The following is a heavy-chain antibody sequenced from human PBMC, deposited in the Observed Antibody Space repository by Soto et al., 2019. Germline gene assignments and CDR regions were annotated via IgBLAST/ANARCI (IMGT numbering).Heavy chain of an antibody. CDR1: GGSFSGYN. CDR3: ARVRGYSYGYGPPWYYYGMDV. D-gene: IGHD5-18*01. CDR2: INHSGST. J-gene: IGHJ6*02. Sequence: PSETLSLTCAVYGGSFSGYNWSWIRQPPGKGREWIGEINHSGSTKYNPSTKSRVTISVEKTKNQFSLKLCSVTAADTAVYYCARVRGYSYGYGPPWYYYGMDVWGQGTTVTVSS. V-gene: IGHV4-34*01.